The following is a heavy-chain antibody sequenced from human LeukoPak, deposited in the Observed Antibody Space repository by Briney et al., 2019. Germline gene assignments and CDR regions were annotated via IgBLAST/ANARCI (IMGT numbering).Heavy chain of an antibody. CDR3: ATDPLRGVTKAP. J-gene: IGHJ5*02. CDR1: GYTLTELS. Sequence: ASVKVSCMVSGYTLTELSMHWVRQAPGKGLEWMGGFDPEDGETIYAQKFPGRVTMTEDTSTDTAYMELSSLRSEDTAVYYCATDPLRGVTKAPWGQGTLVTVSS. V-gene: IGHV1-24*01. CDR2: FDPEDGET. D-gene: IGHD4-17*01.